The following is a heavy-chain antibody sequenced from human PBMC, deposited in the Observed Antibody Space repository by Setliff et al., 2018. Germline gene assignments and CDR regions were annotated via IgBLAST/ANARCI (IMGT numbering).Heavy chain of an antibody. CDR3: ARDHMIVVVPSV. V-gene: IGHV3-11*04. D-gene: IGHD3-22*01. J-gene: IGHJ6*02. CDR1: GGSFSDYY. Sequence: LSLTCAVYGGSFSDYYMSWIRQAPGKGLEWVSYISSSGSTIYYADSVKGRFTISRDNAKNSLYLQMNSLRAEDTAVYYCARDHMIVVVPSVWGQGTTVTV. CDR2: ISSSGSTI.